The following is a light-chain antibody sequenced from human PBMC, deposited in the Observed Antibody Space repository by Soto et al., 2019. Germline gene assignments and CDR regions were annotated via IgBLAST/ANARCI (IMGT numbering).Light chain of an antibody. CDR1: TSNIGSKS. CDR2: DDS. J-gene: IGLJ1*01. CDR3: QVWDSSTDHDV. Sequence: LTQPPSASGTPGQGVTISCSGSTSNIGSKSVHWYQQRPGQAPVLVVYDDSDRPSGIPERFSGSNSGNTATLTISGVEVGDEADYYCQVWDSSTDHDVFGTGTKVTVL. V-gene: IGLV3-21*02.